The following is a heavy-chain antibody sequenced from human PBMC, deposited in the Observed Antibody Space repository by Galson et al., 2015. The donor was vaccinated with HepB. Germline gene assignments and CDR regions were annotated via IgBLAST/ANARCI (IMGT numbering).Heavy chain of an antibody. CDR1: GFTFSKYA. Sequence: SLRLSCATSGFTFSKYAMHWVRQAPGKGLEYLSGISTNGGGTYYADSVTGRFTISRDNSKNTLYLQMNSLRVEDTAIYYCAKTTGRFSADFFWGQGTLVTVSS. J-gene: IGHJ1*01. V-gene: IGHV3-64*04. D-gene: IGHD1-7*01. CDR3: AKTTGRFSADFF. CDR2: ISTNGGGT.